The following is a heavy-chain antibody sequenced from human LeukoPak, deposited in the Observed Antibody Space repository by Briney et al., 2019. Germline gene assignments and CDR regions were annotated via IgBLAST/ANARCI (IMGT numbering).Heavy chain of an antibody. CDR2: ISYDGSNK. J-gene: IGHJ2*01. D-gene: IGHD4-17*01. CDR1: GFTFSSYG. Sequence: PGGSLRLSCAASGFTFSSYGMHWVRQAPGKGLEWVAVISYDGSNKYYADSVKGRFTISRDNSKNTLYLQMNSLRAEDTAVYYCAKGPDDDYGDSGHWYFDLWGRGTLVTVSS. V-gene: IGHV3-30*18. CDR3: AKGPDDDYGDSGHWYFDL.